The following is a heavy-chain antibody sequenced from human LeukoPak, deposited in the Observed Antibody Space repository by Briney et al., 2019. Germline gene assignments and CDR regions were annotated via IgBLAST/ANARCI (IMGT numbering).Heavy chain of an antibody. CDR3: ARAGVISGWDS. CDR1: GFTFDDYA. J-gene: IGHJ4*02. Sequence: GGSLRLSCAASGFTFDDYAMHWVRQAPGKGLEWVSGISWNSGSIGYADSVKGRFTISRDNSKNTLYMQMDSLTVEDTAVYYCARAGVISGWDSWGQGVLVTVSS. V-gene: IGHV3-9*01. D-gene: IGHD3-3*02. CDR2: ISWNSGSI.